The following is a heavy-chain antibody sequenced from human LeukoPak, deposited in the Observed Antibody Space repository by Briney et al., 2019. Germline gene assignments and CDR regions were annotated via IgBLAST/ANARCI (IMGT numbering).Heavy chain of an antibody. D-gene: IGHD3-10*01. V-gene: IGHV4-59*01. J-gene: IGHJ4*02. Sequence: PSETLSLTCAVSGGSISSYYWSWIRQPPGKGLEWIGYIYYSGSTNYNPSLKSRVTISVDTSKNQFSLKLSSVTAADTAVYYCARAAKRGVYSNWGQGTLVTVSS. CDR2: IYYSGST. CDR3: ARAAKRGVYSN. CDR1: GGSISSYY.